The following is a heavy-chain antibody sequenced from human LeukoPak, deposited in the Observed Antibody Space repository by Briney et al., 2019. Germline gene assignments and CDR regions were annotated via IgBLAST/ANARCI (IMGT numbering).Heavy chain of an antibody. D-gene: IGHD3-22*01. J-gene: IGHJ4*02. CDR3: ARDSHFQTSSGYFFDY. Sequence: GGSLRLSCAASGFTFSSYSMNWVRQAPGKGLEWVSYISSGSITIYYADSVKGRFTISRDNAKNSLYLQMNSLRDEDTAVYYCARDSHFQTSSGYFFDYWGQGTLVTVSS. CDR1: GFTFSSYS. V-gene: IGHV3-48*02. CDR2: ISSGSITI.